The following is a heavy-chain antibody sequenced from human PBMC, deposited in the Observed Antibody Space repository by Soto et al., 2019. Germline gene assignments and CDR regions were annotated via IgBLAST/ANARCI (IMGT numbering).Heavy chain of an antibody. Sequence: SESLSLTCAVYGGSFSGYYWSWIRQPPGKGLEWIGEINHSGSTNYNPSLKSRVTISVDTSKNQFSLKLSSVTAADTAVYYCARGDCSGGSCYFHYYYYGMDVWGQGTTVTVSS. V-gene: IGHV4-34*01. D-gene: IGHD2-15*01. CDR3: ARGDCSGGSCYFHYYYYGMDV. CDR1: GGSFSGYY. J-gene: IGHJ6*02. CDR2: INHSGST.